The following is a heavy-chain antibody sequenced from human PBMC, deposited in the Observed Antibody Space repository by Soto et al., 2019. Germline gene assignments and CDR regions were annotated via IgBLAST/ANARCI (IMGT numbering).Heavy chain of an antibody. V-gene: IGHV3-7*01. CDR1: GFTFSGYW. CDR3: ASEERLNSGFDF. J-gene: IGHJ4*02. Sequence: GGSLRLSCAASGFTFSGYWMSWVRQSPGKGLEWVANIKEDESEEYYVASVKGRFTISRDNAKNSLYLQMNSLRAEDTAVYYCASEERLNSGFDFWGQGTLVTVSS. D-gene: IGHD1-1*01. CDR2: IKEDESEE.